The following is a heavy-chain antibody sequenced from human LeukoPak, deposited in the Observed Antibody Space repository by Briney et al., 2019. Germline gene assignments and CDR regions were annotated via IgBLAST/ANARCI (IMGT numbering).Heavy chain of an antibody. Sequence: GGSLRLSCEASGFTFSSYEMNWVRQAPGKGLEWVSYISSSGSTIYYADPVKGRFTISRDNAKNSLYLQMNSLRAEDTAVYYCARGGVYNWYYENRLTFDPWGQGTLVTVSS. D-gene: IGHD1-7*01. V-gene: IGHV3-48*03. CDR3: ARGGVYNWYYENRLTFDP. CDR2: ISSSGSTI. J-gene: IGHJ5*02. CDR1: GFTFSSYE.